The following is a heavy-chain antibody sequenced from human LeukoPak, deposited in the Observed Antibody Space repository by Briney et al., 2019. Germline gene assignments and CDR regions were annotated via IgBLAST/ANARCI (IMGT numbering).Heavy chain of an antibody. CDR1: GYTFTGYY. CDR3: ARAATLWFGELLYGMDV. J-gene: IGHJ6*02. Sequence: ASVKVSCKASGYTFTGYYMHWVRQAPGQGLEWMGWINPNSGGTNYAQEFQGRVTMTRDTSISTAYVELSRLRSDDTAVYYCARAATLWFGELLYGMDVWGQGTKVTVSS. V-gene: IGHV1-2*02. D-gene: IGHD3-10*01. CDR2: INPNSGGT.